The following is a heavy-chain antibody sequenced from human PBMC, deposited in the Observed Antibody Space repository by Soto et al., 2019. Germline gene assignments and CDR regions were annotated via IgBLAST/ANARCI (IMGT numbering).Heavy chain of an antibody. D-gene: IGHD5-12*01. CDR3: ARISVASRYMDV. CDR2: FYYSGST. V-gene: IGHV4-39*01. CDR1: GGSISCSSYY. Sequence: SETLSLTCIVSGGSISCSSYYWGWIRQPPGKGLEWIGSFYYSGSTYYSPSLKSRVTISGDTSKNQISLRLSSVTAADTAVYYCARISVASRYMDVWGKGTTVTVSS. J-gene: IGHJ6*03.